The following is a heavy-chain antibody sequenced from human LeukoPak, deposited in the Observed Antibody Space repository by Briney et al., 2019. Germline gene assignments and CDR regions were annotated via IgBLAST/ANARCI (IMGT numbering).Heavy chain of an antibody. CDR2: INHSGDT. Sequence: SETLSLTCAVYGGSFSGYYWTCIRQPPGKGLERVGQINHSGDTNYNPSLKSRATMSVDTSTNQFSLKLTSLTAADTAVYYCARGRDCSGGSCFSWYFDLWGRGTLVTVSS. V-gene: IGHV4-34*01. D-gene: IGHD2-15*01. CDR3: ARGRDCSGGSCFSWYFDL. CDR1: GGSFSGYY. J-gene: IGHJ2*01.